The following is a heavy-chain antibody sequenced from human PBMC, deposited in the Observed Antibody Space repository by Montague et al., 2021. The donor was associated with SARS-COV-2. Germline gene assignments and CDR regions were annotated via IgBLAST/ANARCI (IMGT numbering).Heavy chain of an antibody. CDR2: KSDSGGS. CDR1: GGSISSFY. Sequence: SETLSLTCTVSGGSISSFYWRWFGQLPGKGVEGRGDKSDSGGSNYNPSLTSRGTMSVDTSTNQFSLKVNSVTAADTAVYYCARHHSATPPAVYWGQGTLVTVSS. CDR3: ARHHSATPPAVY. D-gene: IGHD2-15*01. V-gene: IGHV4-59*08. J-gene: IGHJ4*02.